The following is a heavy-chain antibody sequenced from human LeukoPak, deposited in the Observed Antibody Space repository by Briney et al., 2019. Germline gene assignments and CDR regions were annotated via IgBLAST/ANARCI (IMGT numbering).Heavy chain of an antibody. V-gene: IGHV4-59*01. D-gene: IGHD1-14*01. J-gene: IGHJ4*02. CDR1: GGSISTYF. CDR3: AREYRAGRYYYDY. Sequence: SETLSLTCTVSGGSISTYFWTWIRQPPGKGLEWVGYIYYNGSTKYNPSLKSRVTISLDMSRNQFSLNLTSVTAAHTAIYYCAREYRAGRYYYDYWGQGTLVPVSS. CDR2: IYYNGST.